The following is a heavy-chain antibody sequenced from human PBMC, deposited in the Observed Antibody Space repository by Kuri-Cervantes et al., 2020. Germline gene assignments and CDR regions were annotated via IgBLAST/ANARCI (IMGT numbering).Heavy chain of an antibody. J-gene: IGHJ4*02. CDR1: GGSFSGYS. CDR2: ANHTGSA. CDR3: ARRYVIAVAGTGFDY. D-gene: IGHD6-19*01. Sequence: SETLSLTCAVYGGSFSGYSWSWIRQPPGKGLEWIGEANHTGSANYNPSLKSRVTISVDTSKNQFSLKLSSVTAADTAVYYCARRYVIAVAGTGFDYWGQGTLVTVSS. V-gene: IGHV4-34*01.